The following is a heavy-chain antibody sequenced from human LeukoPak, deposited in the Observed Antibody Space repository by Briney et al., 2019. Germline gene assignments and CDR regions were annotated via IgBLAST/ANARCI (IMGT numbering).Heavy chain of an antibody. CDR1: GGSISSYY. CDR3: ARGEYQLPLNWFDP. V-gene: IGHV4-59*12. D-gene: IGHD2-2*01. CDR2: IYYSGST. J-gene: IGHJ5*02. Sequence: SETLSLTCTVSGGSISSYYWSWIRQPPGKGLEWIGYIYYSGSTNYNPSLKSRVTMSVDTSKNQFSLKLSSVTAADTAVYYCARGEYQLPLNWFDPWGQGTLVTVSS.